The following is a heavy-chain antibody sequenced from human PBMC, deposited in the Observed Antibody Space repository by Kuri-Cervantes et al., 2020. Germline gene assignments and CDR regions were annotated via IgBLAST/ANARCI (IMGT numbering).Heavy chain of an antibody. CDR1: GFTFDDCA. Sequence: GGSLRLSCAASGFTFDDCAMHWVRQAPGKGLEWVSGISWNSGSIGYADSVKGRFTISRDNAKNSLYLQMNSLRDEDTAVYYCASRGTNGFDIWGQGTMVTVSS. V-gene: IGHV3-9*01. D-gene: IGHD1-26*01. CDR2: ISWNSGSI. CDR3: ASRGTNGFDI. J-gene: IGHJ3*02.